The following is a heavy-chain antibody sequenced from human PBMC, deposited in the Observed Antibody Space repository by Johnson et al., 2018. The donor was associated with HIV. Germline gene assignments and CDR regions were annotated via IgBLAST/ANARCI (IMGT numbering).Heavy chain of an antibody. Sequence: VQLVESRGVLVQPGGSLRLSCAASGFTVSSNEMSWVRQAPGKGLEWVSSISGGSTYYADSRKGRFTISRDNSKNTLHLQMNSLRAEDTAVYYCARDLPSTMIVVVIQPRDAFDIWGQGTMVTVSS. V-gene: IGHV3-38-3*01. J-gene: IGHJ3*02. CDR2: ISGGST. CDR3: ARDLPSTMIVVVIQPRDAFDI. D-gene: IGHD3-22*01. CDR1: GFTVSSNE.